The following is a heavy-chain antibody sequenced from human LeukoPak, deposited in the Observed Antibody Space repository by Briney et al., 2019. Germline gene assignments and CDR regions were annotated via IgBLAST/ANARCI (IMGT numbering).Heavy chain of an antibody. Sequence: GALRLSCAASGFTFSSYWMHWVRQAPGKGLVWVSRINSDGSSTSYAGSVKGRFTISRDNAKNTLYLQMNSLRAEDTAVYYCARDTDTVTTILDYWGQGTLVTVSS. CDR2: INSDGSST. V-gene: IGHV3-74*01. J-gene: IGHJ4*02. D-gene: IGHD4-17*01. CDR1: GFTFSSYW. CDR3: ARDTDTVTTILDY.